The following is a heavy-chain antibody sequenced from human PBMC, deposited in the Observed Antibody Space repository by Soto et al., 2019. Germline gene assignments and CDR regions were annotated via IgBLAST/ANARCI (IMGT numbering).Heavy chain of an antibody. CDR1: GFTFSSYA. V-gene: IGHV3-30-3*01. CDR2: ISYDGSNK. Sequence: QVQLVESGGGVVQPGRSLRLSCAASGFTFSSYAMHWVRQAPGKGLEWVAVISYDGSNKYYADSVKGRFTISRDNSKNTLYLQMNSRRAEDTAVYYCARGDELDYWGQGTLVTVSS. CDR3: ARGDELDY. J-gene: IGHJ4*02.